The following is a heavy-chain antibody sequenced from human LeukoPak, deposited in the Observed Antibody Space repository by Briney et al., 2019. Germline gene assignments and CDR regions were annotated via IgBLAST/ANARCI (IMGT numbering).Heavy chain of an antibody. CDR1: GYTFDDYG. CDR3: ARGFSSGYYYY. D-gene: IGHD3-22*01. V-gene: IGHV3-20*04. Sequence: GGSLRLSCAASGYTFDDYGMSWVRQAPGKGLEWVSGINWNGGSTGYADSVKGRFTISRDNAKNSLYLQMNSLRGEDTALYYCARGFSSGYYYYWGQGTLVSVSS. CDR2: INWNGGST. J-gene: IGHJ4*02.